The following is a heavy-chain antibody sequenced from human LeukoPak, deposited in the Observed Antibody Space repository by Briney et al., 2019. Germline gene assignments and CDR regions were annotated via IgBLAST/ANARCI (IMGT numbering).Heavy chain of an antibody. J-gene: IGHJ4*02. D-gene: IGHD4-11*01. CDR3: AKDLGGRGVTTPYFDY. Sequence: GGSLRPSCAASGFTFSTYTMHWVRQAPGKGLEWVAFIRYDGSNKYYADSVKGRFTISRDNSKNTLYLQMNSLRAEDTAVYYCAKDLGGRGVTTPYFDYWGQGTLVTVSS. CDR2: IRYDGSNK. V-gene: IGHV3-30*02. CDR1: GFTFSTYT.